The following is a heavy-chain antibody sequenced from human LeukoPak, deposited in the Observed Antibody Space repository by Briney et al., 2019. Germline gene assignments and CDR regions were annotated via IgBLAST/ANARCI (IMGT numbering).Heavy chain of an antibody. CDR3: ARVGTVTTRPYYYYMDV. V-gene: IGHV4-59*01. Sequence: PETLSLTCTASGGSLSSYYWSWIRQPPGKGLEWIGYIYYSGSTNYNPSHKSRVTISVDTSKNQFSLKLSSVTAADTAVYYCARVGTVTTRPYYYYMDVWGKGTTVTVSS. J-gene: IGHJ6*03. D-gene: IGHD4-17*01. CDR1: GGSLSSYY. CDR2: IYYSGST.